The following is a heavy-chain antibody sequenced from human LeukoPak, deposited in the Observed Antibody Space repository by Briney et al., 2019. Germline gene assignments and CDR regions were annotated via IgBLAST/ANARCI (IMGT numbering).Heavy chain of an antibody. CDR2: INPSGGST. D-gene: IGHD2-21*02. CDR3: ARDNPTYCGGDCYPFPFDY. Sequence: ASVKVSCKVSGYSFTSNYIHWVRQAPGQGLEWMGIINPSGGSTSYAQKFQGRVTMTRDTSTSTVYMELSSLRSEDTAVYYCARDNPTYCGGDCYPFPFDYWGQGTLVTVSS. J-gene: IGHJ4*02. V-gene: IGHV1-46*01. CDR1: GYSFTSNY.